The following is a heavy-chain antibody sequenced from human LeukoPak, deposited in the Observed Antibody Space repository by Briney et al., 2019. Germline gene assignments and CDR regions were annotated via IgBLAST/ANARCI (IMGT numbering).Heavy chain of an antibody. J-gene: IGHJ4*02. CDR3: AIRLTSGSYYTPFFDY. Sequence: ASVKVSCKVSGYTLTELSMHWVRQAPGKGLEWRGGFDPEDGETIYAQKFQGRVTMTEDTSTDTAYMELSRQRSEDTAVYYCAIRLTSGSYYTPFFDYWGQRTLVTVSS. V-gene: IGHV1-24*01. D-gene: IGHD1-26*01. CDR1: GYTLTELS. CDR2: FDPEDGET.